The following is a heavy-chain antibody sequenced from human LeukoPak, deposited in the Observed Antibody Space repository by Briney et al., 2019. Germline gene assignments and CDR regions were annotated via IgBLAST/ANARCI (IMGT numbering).Heavy chain of an antibody. J-gene: IGHJ5*02. CDR2: ISYDGSNK. V-gene: IGHV3-30*18. CDR1: GFTFSSYG. Sequence: GGSLRLSCAASGFTFSSYGMHWVRQAPGKGLEWVADISYDGSNKYYADSVKGRFTISRGNSKNTVYLQMKSLRPEDTAVYYCAKDYFGSGATPEAWGQGTLVTVSS. CDR3: AKDYFGSGATPEA. D-gene: IGHD3-10*01.